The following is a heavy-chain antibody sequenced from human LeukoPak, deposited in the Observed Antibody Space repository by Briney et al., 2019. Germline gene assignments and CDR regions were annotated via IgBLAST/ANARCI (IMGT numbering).Heavy chain of an antibody. V-gene: IGHV1-2*02. CDR3: ARDGTYYYDSSGYYLTGIDY. J-gene: IGHJ4*02. CDR1: GYTFTGYY. D-gene: IGHD3-22*01. Sequence: ASVKVSCKASGYTFTGYYMHWVRQAPGQGLEWMGWINPNSGGTNYAQKFQGRVTMTRDTSISTAYMELSRLRSDDTAVYYCARDGTYYYDSSGYYLTGIDYWGQGTLVTVSS. CDR2: INPNSGGT.